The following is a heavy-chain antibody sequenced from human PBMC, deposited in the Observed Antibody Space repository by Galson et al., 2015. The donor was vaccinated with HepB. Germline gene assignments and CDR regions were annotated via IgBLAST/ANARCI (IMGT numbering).Heavy chain of an antibody. J-gene: IGHJ6*03. CDR3: ARSYCSGGSCYYYYYYYMDV. CDR2: IYYSGST. V-gene: IGHV4-61*01. Sequence: ETLSLTCAVSGGSVSSGSYYWSWIRQPPGKGLEWIGYIYYSGSTNYNPSLKSRVTISVDTSKNQFSLKLSSVTAADTAVYYCARSYCSGGSCYYYYYYYMDVWGKGTTVTVSS. CDR1: GGSVSSGSYY. D-gene: IGHD2-15*01.